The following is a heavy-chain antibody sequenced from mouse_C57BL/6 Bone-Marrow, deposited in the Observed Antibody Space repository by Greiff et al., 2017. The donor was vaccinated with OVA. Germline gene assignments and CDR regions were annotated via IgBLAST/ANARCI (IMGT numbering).Heavy chain of an antibody. V-gene: IGHV1-69*01. CDR2: IDPSDSYT. J-gene: IGHJ3*01. CDR3: AREVFDGYGAY. CDR1: GYTFTSYW. Sequence: QVQLQQPGAELVMPGASVKLSCKASGYTFTSYWMHWVKQRPGQGLEWIGEIDPSDSYTNYNQKFKGKSTLTVDKSSSTAYMQLSSLTSADSSVYSCAREVFDGYGAYWGQGTLVTVSA. D-gene: IGHD2-3*01.